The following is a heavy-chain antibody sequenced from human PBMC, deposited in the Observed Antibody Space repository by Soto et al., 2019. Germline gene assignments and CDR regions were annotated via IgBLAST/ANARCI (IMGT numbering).Heavy chain of an antibody. CDR1: GFSISTYA. Sequence: QVQLVESGGGVVQPGRSLRLSCVASGFSISTYAMHWVRQAPGKGLEWVAVISSDGTNKYYADSVKGRFTIARDNSKNTVYLYINSLGAEVTALFFCAKDKGSSGWYFDLWGQGTLVTVS. CDR3: AKDKGSSGWYFDL. V-gene: IGHV3-30*18. J-gene: IGHJ4*02. D-gene: IGHD6-19*01. CDR2: ISSDGTNK.